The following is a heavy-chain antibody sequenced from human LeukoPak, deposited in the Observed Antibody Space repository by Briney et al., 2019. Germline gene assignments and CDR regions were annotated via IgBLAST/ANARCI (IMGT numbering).Heavy chain of an antibody. CDR1: GGSFSGYY. J-gene: IGHJ4*02. CDR3: ARTGYCSGGTCYLNPIDY. D-gene: IGHD2-15*01. V-gene: IGHV4-34*01. Sequence: SETMSLTCAVYGGSFSGYYWSWIRQPPGKGLEWIGQINHSGITHYNPSLKSRVTISVDTSKNQFSLELSSVTAADTAVYYCARTGYCSGGTCYLNPIDYWGQGTLVTVSS. CDR2: INHSGIT.